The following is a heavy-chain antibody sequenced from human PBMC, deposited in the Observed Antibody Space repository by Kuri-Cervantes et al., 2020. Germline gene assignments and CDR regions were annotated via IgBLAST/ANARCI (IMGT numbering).Heavy chain of an antibody. Sequence: GGSLRLSCAASGFPFSSYSMNWVRQAPGKGLEWVSSISSRGSYIYYADSVKGRFTISRDNSKNTLYLQMNSLRAEDTAVYYCARQGIAVAGHDYWGQGTLVTVSS. D-gene: IGHD6-19*01. J-gene: IGHJ4*02. CDR2: ISSRGSYI. CDR3: ARQGIAVAGHDY. CDR1: GFPFSSYS. V-gene: IGHV3-21*01.